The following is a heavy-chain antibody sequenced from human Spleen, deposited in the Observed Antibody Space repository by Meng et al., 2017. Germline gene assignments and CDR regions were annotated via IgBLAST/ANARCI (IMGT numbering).Heavy chain of an antibody. V-gene: IGHV3-48*03. J-gene: IGHJ6*02. CDR3: ARVSGGSYYYYYGMDV. CDR2: ISSSGSGI. Sequence: GGSLRLSCAASGFTFSSYEMNWVRQAPGKGLEWVSYISSSGSGIYYADSVKGRFTISRDNAKNSLYLQMNSLRAEDTAVYYCARVSGGSYYYYYGMDVWGQGTTVTVSS. CDR1: GFTFSSYE. D-gene: IGHD1-26*01.